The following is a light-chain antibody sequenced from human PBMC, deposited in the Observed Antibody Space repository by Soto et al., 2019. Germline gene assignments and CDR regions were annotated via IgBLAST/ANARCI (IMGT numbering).Light chain of an antibody. CDR2: EVS. CDR1: SSDIGSYDH. V-gene: IGLV2-14*01. CDR3: SSYTSSSTL. Sequence: QSALTQPASVSGSPGQSITISCSGTSSDIGSYDHVAWYQQFPGKSPKLMIYEVSDRPSGISSRFSGSKSGNTASLTISGLQTEDEADYYCSSYTSSSTLFGTGTKLTVL. J-gene: IGLJ1*01.